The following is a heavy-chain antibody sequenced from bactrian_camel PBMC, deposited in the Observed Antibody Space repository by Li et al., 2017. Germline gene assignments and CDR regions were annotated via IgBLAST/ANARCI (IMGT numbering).Heavy chain of an antibody. J-gene: IGHJ4*01. Sequence: HVQLAESGGGLVQPGGSQRLSCAASGITFSTYYMIWVRQAPGKGLEWVSSFYTGGTFTTFADSVKGRFTVSRDNAKNTLYLRMDSLKPEDTALYYCATDLYIDAVGPDGPPHWARGPRSPSP. V-gene: IGHV3-2*01. D-gene: IGHD1*01. CDR2: FYTGGTFT. CDR1: GITFSTYY.